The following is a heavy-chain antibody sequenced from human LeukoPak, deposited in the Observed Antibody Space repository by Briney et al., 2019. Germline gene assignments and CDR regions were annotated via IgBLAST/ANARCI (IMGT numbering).Heavy chain of an antibody. D-gene: IGHD5-18*01. CDR3: ATTWIQLWLTDY. Sequence: GGSLRLSCAASGFTFSNYAMHWVRQAPGKGLEWVALISYDGSNKYYADSVKGRFTISRDNSRNTLFLQMNSLRAEDTAVYYCATTWIQLWLTDYWGQGTLVTVSS. J-gene: IGHJ4*02. V-gene: IGHV3-30-3*01. CDR2: ISYDGSNK. CDR1: GFTFSNYA.